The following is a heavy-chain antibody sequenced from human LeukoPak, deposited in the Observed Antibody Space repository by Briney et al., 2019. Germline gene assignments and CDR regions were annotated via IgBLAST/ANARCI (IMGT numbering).Heavy chain of an antibody. Sequence: SETLSLTCTVSGGSISSSSYYWGWIRQPPGKGLEWIGGIYYSGSTYYNPSLKSRVTISVDTSKNQFSLKLSSVTAADTAVYYCARVDYDFWSGYYANNWFDPWGQGTLVTVSS. D-gene: IGHD3-3*01. CDR3: ARVDYDFWSGYYANNWFDP. CDR2: IYYSGST. J-gene: IGHJ5*02. V-gene: IGHV4-39*07. CDR1: GGSISSSSYY.